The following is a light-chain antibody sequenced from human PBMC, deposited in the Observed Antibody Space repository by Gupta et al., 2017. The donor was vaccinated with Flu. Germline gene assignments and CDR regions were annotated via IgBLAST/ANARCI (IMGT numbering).Light chain of an antibody. CDR1: QTVSHNY. J-gene: IGKJ2*01. Sequence: ENVLTQSPGTLSLSPGERATLSCRASQTVSHNYLAWYQQKLGQPPRLLIYGASSRATGLPDRFTGSGSGTDFTLTISGLDPEDFAVYYCQQFGSSPYTFGQGTKLEIK. CDR3: QQFGSSPYT. V-gene: IGKV3-20*01. CDR2: GAS.